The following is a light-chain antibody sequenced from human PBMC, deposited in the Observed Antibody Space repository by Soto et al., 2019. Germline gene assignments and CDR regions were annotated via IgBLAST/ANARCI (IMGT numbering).Light chain of an antibody. V-gene: IGLV2-14*01. CDR1: SSEVGGFKD. CDR3: SSYTATSVV. J-gene: IGLJ3*02. CDR2: EVN. Sequence: QSALTQTASVSGSPGQSITISCTGTSSEVGGFKDVSWYQQHPGKAPKLLIYEVNNRPSGVSNRFSGSKSGNTASLTISGLQTEDEADYYCSSYTATSVVFGGGTNVTVL.